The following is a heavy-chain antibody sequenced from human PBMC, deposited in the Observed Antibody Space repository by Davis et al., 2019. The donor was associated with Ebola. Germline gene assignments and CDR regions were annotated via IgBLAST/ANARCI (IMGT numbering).Heavy chain of an antibody. CDR1: GYTFTSYG. D-gene: IGHD2-8*01. V-gene: IGHV1-18*01. Sequence: ASVKVSCKASGYTFTSYGINWVRQAPGQGLEWMGWISAYNGNTNYAQKLQGRVTMTTDTSTSTAYMELRSLRSEDTAVYYCVRSGVRGYYNGMDVWGQGTTVSVSS. J-gene: IGHJ6*02. CDR3: VRSGVRGYYNGMDV. CDR2: ISAYNGNT.